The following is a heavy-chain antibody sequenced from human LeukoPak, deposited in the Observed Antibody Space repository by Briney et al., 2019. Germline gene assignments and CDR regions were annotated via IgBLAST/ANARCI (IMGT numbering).Heavy chain of an antibody. CDR1: GFPFSRHW. J-gene: IGHJ4*02. CDR2: IKQDGSQ. CDR3: ARGPYYGDRLVYFDY. Sequence: GGSLRLSCAASGFPFSRHWMGVVRQAPGKGLEWVASIKQDGSQHYVDSVKGRFTISRDNTKSSRSLQMNSLRLEDTALYYCARGPYYGDRLVYFDYWGQGTVVTVSS. D-gene: IGHD4-17*01. V-gene: IGHV3-7*01.